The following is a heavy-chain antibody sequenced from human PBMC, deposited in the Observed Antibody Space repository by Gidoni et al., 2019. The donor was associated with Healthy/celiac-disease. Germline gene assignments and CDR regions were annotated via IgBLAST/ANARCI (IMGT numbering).Heavy chain of an antibody. CDR3: ARGPELGAA. D-gene: IGHD3-16*01. Sequence: QVQLVQSGAAVKKPGSSVKVSCKASGGPFSSYAISWVRQAPGQGLEWMGRIIPILGIANYAQKFQGRVTITADKSTSTAYMELSSLRSEDTAVYYCARGPELGAAGGQGTLVTVSS. CDR1: GGPFSSYA. J-gene: IGHJ4*02. V-gene: IGHV1-69*04. CDR2: IIPILGIA.